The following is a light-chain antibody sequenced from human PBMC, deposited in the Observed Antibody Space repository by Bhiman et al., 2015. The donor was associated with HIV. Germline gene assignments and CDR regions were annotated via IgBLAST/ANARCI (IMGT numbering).Light chain of an antibody. CDR1: NVGTNS. Sequence: SPVLTQPLSVPVAPGRTATITCVGNNVGTNSVHWYRQRPGQAPQLVIVYPNDRPSGIPDRFSGSYSGNAATLTISGAEAGDEADYYCQLWDTTSDPFVVFGGGTKLTVL. V-gene: IGLV3-21*04. CDR3: QLWDTTSDPFVV. J-gene: IGLJ2*01. CDR2: YPN.